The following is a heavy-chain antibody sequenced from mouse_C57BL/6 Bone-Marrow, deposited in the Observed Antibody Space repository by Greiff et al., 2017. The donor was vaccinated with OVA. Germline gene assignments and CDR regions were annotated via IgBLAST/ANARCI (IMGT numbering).Heavy chain of an antibody. CDR2: IYPRSGNT. CDR1: GYTFTSYG. D-gene: IGHD1-1*01. CDR3: ARKYYGSSPFAY. J-gene: IGHJ3*01. Sequence: QVQLQQSGAELARPGASVKLSCKASGYTFTSYGISWVKQRTGQGLEWIGEIYPRSGNTYYNEKFKGKATLTADKSSSTAYMELRSLTSDDSAVYFCARKYYGSSPFAYWGQGTLVTVSA. V-gene: IGHV1-81*01.